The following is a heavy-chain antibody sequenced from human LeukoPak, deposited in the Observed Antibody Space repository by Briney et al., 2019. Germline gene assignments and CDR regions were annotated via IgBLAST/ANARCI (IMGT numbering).Heavy chain of an antibody. CDR1: GGSISSYY. D-gene: IGHD3-10*01. CDR2: IYYSGST. CDR3: ARVRRPTYYYGSGSYETYYFDY. V-gene: IGHV4-59*01. Sequence: SETLSLTCTVSGGSISSYYWSGIRQPPGKGLVWIGYIYYSGSTNYNPSRKSRVTISVDTSKNQFSLKLSSVTAADTAVYYCARVRRPTYYYGSGSYETYYFDYWGQGTLVTVYS. J-gene: IGHJ4*02.